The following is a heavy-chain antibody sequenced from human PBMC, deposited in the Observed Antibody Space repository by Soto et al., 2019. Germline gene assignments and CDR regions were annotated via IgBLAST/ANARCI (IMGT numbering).Heavy chain of an antibody. CDR2: VFYTGFT. D-gene: IGHD1-20*01. J-gene: IGHJ4*02. Sequence: SETLSLTCAVSGGSISGSYHYWGWLRQSPGRGPEWIGSVFYTGFTSYNPSLESRVSVSVDTSKNQFSLKVSAVTAADTAVYYCASSQKGYNWNYFDHWGQGALVTVSS. CDR3: ASSQKGYNWNYFDH. V-gene: IGHV4-39*01. CDR1: GGSISGSYHY.